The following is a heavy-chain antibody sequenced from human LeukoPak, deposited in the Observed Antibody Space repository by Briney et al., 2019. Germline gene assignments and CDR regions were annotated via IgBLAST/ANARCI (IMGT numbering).Heavy chain of an antibody. Sequence: GGSLRLSCAASGFTFSNAWMSWVRQAPGKGLEWVGRIKSKTDGGTTDYAAPVKGRFTISRDDSKNTLYLQMNSLKTEDTAVYYCTTVTIFGVVIIPYDYWGQGTLVTVPS. V-gene: IGHV3-15*01. CDR3: TTVTIFGVVIIPYDY. D-gene: IGHD3-3*01. J-gene: IGHJ4*02. CDR1: GFTFSNAW. CDR2: IKSKTDGGTT.